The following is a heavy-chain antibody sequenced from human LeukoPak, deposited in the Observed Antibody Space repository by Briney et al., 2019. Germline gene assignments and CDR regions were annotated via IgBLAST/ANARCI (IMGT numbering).Heavy chain of an antibody. CDR3: AKNAITYCSGGSCSSSYFHH. CDR2: ISYDGSNK. D-gene: IGHD2-15*01. CDR1: GFTFGSYG. Sequence: QPGGSLRLSCAASGFTFGSYGMHWVRQAPGKGLQWVAVISYDGSNKYYADSVKGRFTISRDNSKTTLYLQMNSLRAEDTAVYYCAKNAITYCSGGSCSSSYFHHWGQGTLVTVSS. J-gene: IGHJ1*01. V-gene: IGHV3-30*18.